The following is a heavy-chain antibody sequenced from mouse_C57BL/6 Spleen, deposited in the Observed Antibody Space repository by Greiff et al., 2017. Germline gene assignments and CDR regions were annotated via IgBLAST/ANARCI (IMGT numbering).Heavy chain of an antibody. Sequence: VQLQQSVAELVRPGASVKLSCTASGFNIKNTYMHWVKQRPEQGLEWIGRIDPANGNTNYDPKFQGQATLTADTSSNTAYMQLSIRTSEDTAIDYCARSLYVTSWFAYWGQGTLVTVAA. CDR2: IDPANGNT. J-gene: IGHJ3*01. V-gene: IGHV14-3*01. D-gene: IGHD2-10*02. CDR3: ARSLYVTSWFAY. CDR1: GFNIKNTY.